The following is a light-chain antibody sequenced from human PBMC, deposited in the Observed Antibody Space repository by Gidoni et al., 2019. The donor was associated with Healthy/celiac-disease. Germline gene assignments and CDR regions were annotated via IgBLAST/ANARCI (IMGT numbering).Light chain of an antibody. CDR3: QQSYSTPPT. Sequence: DIQLTQSPSSLPASVGERVTINLRASQSISSYLNWYQQKLRKAPKLLIYAASSLQRGAPSRFSGSGSGTDFTLTISSLQPEDFATYYCQQSYSTPPTFGQGTKLEIK. V-gene: IGKV1-39*01. CDR2: AAS. CDR1: QSISSY. J-gene: IGKJ2*01.